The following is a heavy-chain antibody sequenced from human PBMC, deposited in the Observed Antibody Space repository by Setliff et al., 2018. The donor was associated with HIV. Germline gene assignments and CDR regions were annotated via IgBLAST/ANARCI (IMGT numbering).Heavy chain of an antibody. CDR1: GYTLAELS. D-gene: IGHD6-13*01. V-gene: IGHV1-24*01. CDR3: ARISGAWYLVDY. J-gene: IGHJ4*02. CDR2: FDPEDVET. Sequence: ASVKVSCKVSGYTLAELSIHWVRQAPGKGLEWMGGFDPEDVETVYAQKFQGRVTTTEDTSTDTAYMELSSLRSEDTAVYYCARISGAWYLVDYWGQGTLVTVSS.